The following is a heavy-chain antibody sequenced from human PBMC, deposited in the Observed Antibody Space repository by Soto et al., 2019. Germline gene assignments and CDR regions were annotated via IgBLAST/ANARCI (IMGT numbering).Heavy chain of an antibody. D-gene: IGHD5-12*01. CDR2: IKQDGSEK. Sequence: PGGSLSLSCAASGFTFSSYWMSLVRQAPGKGLEWVANIKQDGSEKYYVDSVKGRFTISRDNAKNSLYLQMNSLRAEDTAVYYCARVVYSGYGGYYFDYWGQGTLVTVSS. J-gene: IGHJ4*02. CDR1: GFTFSSYW. CDR3: ARVVYSGYGGYYFDY. V-gene: IGHV3-7*01.